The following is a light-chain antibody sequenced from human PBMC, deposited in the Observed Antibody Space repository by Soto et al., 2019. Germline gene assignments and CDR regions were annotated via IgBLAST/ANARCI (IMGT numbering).Light chain of an antibody. Sequence: IVWTQSPGTLPFAPVERATLSCMASQRVSSSYLAWYQQKPGQAPSLLIYGASSRSTGIPDRFSGRGSGTDVTLTISRLEREDFAVYYCQQYGSSSYTVGQGTKLQI. J-gene: IGKJ2*01. V-gene: IGKV3-20*01. CDR3: QQYGSSSYT. CDR2: GAS. CDR1: QRVSSSY.